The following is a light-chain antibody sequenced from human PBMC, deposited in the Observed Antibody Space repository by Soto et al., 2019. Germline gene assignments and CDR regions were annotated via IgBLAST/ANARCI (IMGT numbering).Light chain of an antibody. CDR2: GAS. CDR1: EPIRNTF. CDR3: QQYADSPLT. J-gene: IGKJ4*01. Sequence: EIVLTQSPDILSLSPGDRATLSCRTSEPIRNTFVAWYQQKPGQAPRLLIYGASSRAIGIPGRFSGSGSGTDFTLTIDRLEPEDFALYYCQQYADSPLTFGGGTKVDIK. V-gene: IGKV3-20*01.